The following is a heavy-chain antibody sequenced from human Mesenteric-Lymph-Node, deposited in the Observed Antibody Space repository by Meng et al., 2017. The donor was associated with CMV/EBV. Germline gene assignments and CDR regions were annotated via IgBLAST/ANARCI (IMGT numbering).Heavy chain of an antibody. D-gene: IGHD2-15*01. J-gene: IGHJ4*02. Sequence: GGSLRLSCAASGFTFSSYWMSWVRQAPGKGLEWVANIRQDGNEIYYVDSVKGRFTISRDNSKNTLYLQMNSLRAEDTAVYYCAKDHDVVVVAATSWFDYWGQGTLVTVSS. CDR2: IRQDGNEI. CDR3: AKDHDVVVVAATSWFDY. V-gene: IGHV3-7*01. CDR1: GFTFSSYW.